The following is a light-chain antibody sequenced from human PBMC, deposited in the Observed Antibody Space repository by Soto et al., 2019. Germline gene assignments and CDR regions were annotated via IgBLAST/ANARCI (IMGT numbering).Light chain of an antibody. CDR3: CSYASGSTWV. CDR2: EDS. Sequence: QSALTQPASVSGSPGQSITISCTGTSSDVGSNNLVSWYQQHPGKAPKIIISEDSKRPSGISNRFSGSKSGNTAPLTISGLHAEDEADYYCCSYASGSTWVFGGGTKLTVL. CDR1: SSDVGSNNL. V-gene: IGLV2-23*01. J-gene: IGLJ3*02.